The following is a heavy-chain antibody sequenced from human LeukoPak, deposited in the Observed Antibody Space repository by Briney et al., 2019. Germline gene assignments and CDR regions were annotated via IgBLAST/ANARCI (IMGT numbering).Heavy chain of an antibody. CDR3: ARDPKYSSSSAHDAFDI. J-gene: IGHJ3*02. CDR1: GGTFSSYA. D-gene: IGHD6-6*01. Sequence: SVKVSCKASGGTFSSYAISWVRQAPGQGLEWMGGIIPIFGTANYAQKFQSRVTITADESTSTAYMELSSLRSEDTAVYYCARDPKYSSSSAHDAFDIWGQGTMVTVSS. CDR2: IIPIFGTA. V-gene: IGHV1-69*13.